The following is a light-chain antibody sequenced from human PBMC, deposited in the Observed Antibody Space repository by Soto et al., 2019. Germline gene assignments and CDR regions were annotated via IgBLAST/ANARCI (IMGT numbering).Light chain of an antibody. J-gene: IGKJ1*01. CDR2: AAS. CDR3: QKYDSAPQT. V-gene: IGKV1-27*01. CDR1: QGIIDY. Sequence: DIQMTQSPSSLSASVEDTVTITCRASQGIIDYLAWYQQRPGKVPKLLIYAASTLQTGVPSRFSGSGAGTDFTLTISSLQPEDVATYYCQKYDSAPQTFGQGTKVEIK.